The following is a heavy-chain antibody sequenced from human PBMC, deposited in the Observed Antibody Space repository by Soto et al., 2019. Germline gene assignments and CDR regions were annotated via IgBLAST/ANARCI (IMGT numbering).Heavy chain of an antibody. CDR1: GGSFTSNNW. CDR2: IYRTGST. CDR3: ASRDPGTSVDY. D-gene: IGHD1-7*01. J-gene: IGHJ4*02. V-gene: IGHV4-4*02. Sequence: QVQLQESGPGLVKPSGTLSLTCAVSGGSFTSNNWWTWVRQPPGQGLVWIGEIYRTGSTNYNPSLKSRVTMSLDKSENQFSLKVTALTAADTAVYYCASRDPGTSVDYWGQGTLVTVSS.